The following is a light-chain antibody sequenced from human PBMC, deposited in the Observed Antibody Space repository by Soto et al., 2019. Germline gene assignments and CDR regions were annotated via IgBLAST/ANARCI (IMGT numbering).Light chain of an antibody. Sequence: DIQMTQSPPSRSASVGGRVTITGRASQTSDTFVNWYQQTPGKDPKMLIYAASSLQSGVPSRFSGSASGTDFTLTISSLQPEDFATYYCQQRYSTPWTFGQGTKLDIK. J-gene: IGKJ1*01. V-gene: IGKV1-39*01. CDR2: AAS. CDR1: QTSDTF. CDR3: QQRYSTPWT.